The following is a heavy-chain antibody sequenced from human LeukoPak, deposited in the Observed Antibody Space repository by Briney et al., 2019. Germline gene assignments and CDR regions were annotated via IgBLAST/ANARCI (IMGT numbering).Heavy chain of an antibody. CDR1: GYSISSGYY. CDR3: ARGVPWGVVVIAAGFDY. D-gene: IGHD2-15*01. J-gene: IGHJ4*02. V-gene: IGHV4-38-2*01. Sequence: SETLSLTCAVSGYSISSGYYWGWIRQPPGKGLEWIGSIYHSGSTYYNPSLKSRVTISVDTSKNQFSLKLSSVTAADTAAYYCARGVPWGVVVIAAGFDYWGQGTLVTVSS. CDR2: IYHSGST.